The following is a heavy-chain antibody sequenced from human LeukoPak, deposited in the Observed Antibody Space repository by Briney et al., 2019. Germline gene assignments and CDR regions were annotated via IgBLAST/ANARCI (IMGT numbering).Heavy chain of an antibody. CDR3: ARVGPIDDSSGYYYYFDY. D-gene: IGHD3-22*01. CDR2: ISSSSSYI. CDR1: GFTFSSYS. V-gene: IGHV3-21*01. J-gene: IGHJ4*02. Sequence: GGSLGLSCAASGFTFSSYSMNWVRQAPGKGLEWVSSISSSSSYIYYADSVKGRFTISRDNAKNSLYLQMNSLRAEDTAVYYCARVGPIDDSSGYYYYFDYWGQGTLVTVSS.